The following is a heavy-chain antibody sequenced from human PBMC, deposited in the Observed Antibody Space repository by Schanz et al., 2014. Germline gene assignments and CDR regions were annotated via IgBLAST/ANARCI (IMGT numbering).Heavy chain of an antibody. Sequence: QVQLVESGGGVVQPGRSLRLSCAASGFTFSAYGMHWVRQAPGKGLEWVAVIWYDGNNKYYADSVKGRFTISRDNAKNSLYLQMNSLRVEDTAVYYCACGVRIDYWGQGTLXTVSS. CDR2: IWYDGNNK. J-gene: IGHJ4*02. CDR3: ACGVRIDY. D-gene: IGHD3-3*01. V-gene: IGHV3-33*03. CDR1: GFTFSAYG.